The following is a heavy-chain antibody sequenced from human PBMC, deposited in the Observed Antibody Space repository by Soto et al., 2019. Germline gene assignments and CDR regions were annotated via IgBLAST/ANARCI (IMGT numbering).Heavy chain of an antibody. V-gene: IGHV3-30*18. Sequence: QVQLVESGGGVVQPGRSLRLSCAASGFAFSDYGMHWVRQAPGKGLEWVAVTSYDGSSKYYADSVKGRFTISRDNSRNTLSLQMNSLRGEDPAVYYCAKDISIGAVAGTNSYYYGMDVWGQGTTVTVSS. CDR2: TSYDGSSK. CDR1: GFAFSDYG. D-gene: IGHD6-13*01. CDR3: AKDISIGAVAGTNSYYYGMDV. J-gene: IGHJ6*02.